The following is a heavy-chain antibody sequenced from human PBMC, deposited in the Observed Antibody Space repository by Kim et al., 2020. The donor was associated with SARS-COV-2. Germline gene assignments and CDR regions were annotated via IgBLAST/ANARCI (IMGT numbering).Heavy chain of an antibody. CDR2: IRSKGYGGTT. J-gene: IGHJ4*02. Sequence: GGSLRLSCTTSGFTFGDYAMSWFRQAPGKGLEWVASIRSKGYGGTTEYAASVKGRFAISRDDSKSIAYLQMDSLKIEDTALYYCTRGPRSGSYAYWGQG. CDR3: TRGPRSGSYAY. CDR1: GFTFGDYA. D-gene: IGHD1-26*01. V-gene: IGHV3-49*03.